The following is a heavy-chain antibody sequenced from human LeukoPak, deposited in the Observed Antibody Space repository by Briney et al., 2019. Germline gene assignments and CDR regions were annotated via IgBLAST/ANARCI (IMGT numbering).Heavy chain of an antibody. CDR3: AKDRIYAVTPGDAFDI. CDR1: GFTFSSYA. J-gene: IGHJ3*02. D-gene: IGHD3-16*01. V-gene: IGHV3-23*01. CDR2: ISGSGGST. Sequence: PGGSLRLSCAASGFTFSSYAMSWVRQAPGKGLEWVSAISGSGGSTYYADSVKGRFTISRDNSKNTLYLQMNSLRAEDTAVYYCAKDRIYAVTPGDAFDIWGQGTMVTVSS.